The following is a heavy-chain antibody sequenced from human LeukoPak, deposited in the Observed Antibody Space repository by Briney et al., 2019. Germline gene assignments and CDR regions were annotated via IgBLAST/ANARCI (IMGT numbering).Heavy chain of an antibody. Sequence: PGGSLRLSCTTSGFTFSGYSMNWVRQAPGKELEWVSSFGTRSTSVYHAGSVKGRFAISRDNAKNSLYLQMSNLRAEDTAVYFCARGGGLDVWGQGATVTVSS. D-gene: IGHD3-16*01. CDR1: GFTFSGYS. CDR2: FGTRSTSV. J-gene: IGHJ6*02. CDR3: ARGGGLDV. V-gene: IGHV3-21*04.